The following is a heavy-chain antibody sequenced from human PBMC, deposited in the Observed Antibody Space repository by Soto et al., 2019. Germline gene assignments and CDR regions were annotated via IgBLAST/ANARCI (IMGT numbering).Heavy chain of an antibody. Sequence: SETLSLTCTVSGGSISSYYWSWIRQPPGKGLEWIGYIYYSGSTNYNPSLKSRVTISVDTSKNQFSLKLSSVTAADTAVYYCARKPGYYSYYMDVWGKGTTVTVSS. CDR2: IYYSGST. J-gene: IGHJ6*03. V-gene: IGHV4-59*08. CDR3: ARKPGYYSYYMDV. CDR1: GGSISSYY.